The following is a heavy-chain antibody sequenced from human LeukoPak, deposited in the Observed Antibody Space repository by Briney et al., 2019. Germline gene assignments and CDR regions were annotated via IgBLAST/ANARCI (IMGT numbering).Heavy chain of an antibody. CDR1: GGSFSGYY. CDR3: AREVAGRYFDL. D-gene: IGHD2-15*01. V-gene: IGHV4-34*01. CDR2: INHSGST. Sequence: KPSETLSLTCAVYGGSFSGYYWSWIRQPPGKGLEWIGEINHSGSTNYNPSLKSRVTISVDTSKKQFSLKLSSVTAADTAVYFCAREVAGRYFDLWGRGTLVTVSS. J-gene: IGHJ2*01.